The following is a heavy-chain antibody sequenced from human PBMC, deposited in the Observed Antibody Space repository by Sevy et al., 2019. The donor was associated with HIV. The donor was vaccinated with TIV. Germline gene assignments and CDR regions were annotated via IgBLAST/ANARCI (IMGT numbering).Heavy chain of an antibody. CDR1: GFTFSKAW. Sequence: GGSLRLSCVASGFTFSKAWMSWVLQAPGKGLEWVGRIKSKTDGATRDLAAPVKGRIIISRDDSKNTLYLQISNLKIEDTGVYFCAAGVGASDFDYWGQGTLVTVSS. D-gene: IGHD1-26*01. J-gene: IGHJ4*02. CDR2: IKSKTDGATR. V-gene: IGHV3-15*01. CDR3: AAGVGASDFDY.